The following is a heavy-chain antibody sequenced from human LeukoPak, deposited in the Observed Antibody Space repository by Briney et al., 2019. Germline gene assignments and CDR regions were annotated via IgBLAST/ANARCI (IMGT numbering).Heavy chain of an antibody. CDR1: GYTFTSYA. D-gene: IGHD3-10*01. Sequence: ASVKVSCKASGYTFTSYAMHWVRQAPGQRLGWMGWINAGNGNTKYSQKFQGRVTITRDTSASTAYMELSSLRSEDTAVYYCARDAFGELYDYYYYGMDVWGKGTTVTVSS. CDR2: INAGNGNT. CDR3: ARDAFGELYDYYYYGMDV. J-gene: IGHJ6*04. V-gene: IGHV1-3*01.